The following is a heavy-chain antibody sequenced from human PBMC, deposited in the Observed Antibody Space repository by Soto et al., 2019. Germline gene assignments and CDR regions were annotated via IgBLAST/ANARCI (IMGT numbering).Heavy chain of an antibody. Sequence: PSETLALTCAVYGGSFSGYYWSWIRQPPGKGLEWIGEINHSGSTNYNPSLKSRVTISVDTSKNQFSLKLSSVTAADTAVYYCARHRPEDYDFWSGHYTSYYYYVDVWGKGTTVTVSS. V-gene: IGHV4-34*01. J-gene: IGHJ6*03. CDR1: GGSFSGYY. CDR2: INHSGST. D-gene: IGHD3-3*01. CDR3: ARHRPEDYDFWSGHYTSYYYYVDV.